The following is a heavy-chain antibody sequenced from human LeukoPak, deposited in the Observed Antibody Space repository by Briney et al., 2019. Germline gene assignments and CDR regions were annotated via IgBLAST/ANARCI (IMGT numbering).Heavy chain of an antibody. Sequence: LAGGSLRLSCAASGFTVSSNYMSWVRQAPGKGLEWVANIKQDGSSKYYVDSVKGRFTVSRDNAKNSLFLQMDSLRVEDTAVYYCVRVQVVVPAAFDYFDYWGQGILVTVSS. V-gene: IGHV3-7*01. CDR2: IKQDGSSK. D-gene: IGHD2-2*01. J-gene: IGHJ4*02. CDR3: VRVQVVVPAAFDYFDY. CDR1: GFTVSSNY.